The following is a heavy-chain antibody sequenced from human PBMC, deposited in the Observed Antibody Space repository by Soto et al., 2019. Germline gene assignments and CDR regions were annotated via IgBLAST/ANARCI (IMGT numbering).Heavy chain of an antibody. CDR1: GGSISGSSYY. CDR2: IYYSGST. Sequence: SETLSLTCTVSGGSISGSSYYWGWIRQPPGKGLEWIGSIYYSGSTYYNPSLKSRVTISVDTSKNQFSLKLTSVTAADTAVYYCARHRPGSGGSCYDYWGQGTLVTVSS. V-gene: IGHV4-39*01. J-gene: IGHJ4*02. CDR3: ARHRPGSGGSCYDY. D-gene: IGHD2-15*01.